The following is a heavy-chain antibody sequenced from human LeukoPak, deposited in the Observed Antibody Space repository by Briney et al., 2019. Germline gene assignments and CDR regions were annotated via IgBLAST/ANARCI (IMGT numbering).Heavy chain of an antibody. J-gene: IGHJ6*03. CDR3: ARGATVTTNYYYYMDA. CDR2: IKQDGGEK. CDR1: GFTFRSSW. D-gene: IGHD4-17*01. Sequence: GGSLRLSCAASGFTFRSSWMSWVRRAPGKGLEWVANIKQDGGEKYYVDSVKGRFTISRDNARNSLFLHMYSLRAEDTAVYYCARGATVTTNYYYYMDAWGKGTTVTVSS. V-gene: IGHV3-7*01.